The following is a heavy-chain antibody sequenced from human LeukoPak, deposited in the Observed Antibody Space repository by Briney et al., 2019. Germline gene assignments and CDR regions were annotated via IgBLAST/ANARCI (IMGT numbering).Heavy chain of an antibody. CDR1: GYTFTGYY. CDR3: ARAGDSSSWNNWFDP. J-gene: IGHJ5*02. CDR2: INPNSGGT. Sequence: ASVKVSCKASGYTFTGYYMHWVRQAPGQGLEWMGWINPNSGGTNYAQKFQGRVTMTRDTSISTAYMELSRLRSDDTAVYYCARAGDSSSWNNWFDPWGQGTLVTVSS. D-gene: IGHD6-13*01. V-gene: IGHV1-2*02.